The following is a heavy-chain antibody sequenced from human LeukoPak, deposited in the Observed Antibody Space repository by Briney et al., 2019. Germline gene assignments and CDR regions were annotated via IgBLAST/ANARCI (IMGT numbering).Heavy chain of an antibody. V-gene: IGHV4-4*07. Sequence: SETLSLTCTVSGGSISSYYWSWIRQPAGKGLEWIGRIYTSGSTNYNPSLKSRVTMSVDTSKNQFSLKLSSVTAADTAVYYCARDTRLAATYYYYMDVWGKGTTVTISS. CDR2: IYTSGST. CDR3: ARDTRLAATYYYYMDV. CDR1: GGSISSYY. D-gene: IGHD3-3*02. J-gene: IGHJ6*03.